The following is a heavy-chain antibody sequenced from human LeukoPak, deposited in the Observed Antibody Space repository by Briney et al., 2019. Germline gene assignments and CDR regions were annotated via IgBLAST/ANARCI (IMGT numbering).Heavy chain of an antibody. J-gene: IGHJ4*02. Sequence: PSETLSLTCTVSGGSISSSNYFWAWIRQPPEKGLEWIGSIYYGGSTYYNPSLKSRVTISVDTSKNQFSLKLSSVTAADTAVYYCARHFGSGSYYHFDYWGQGTLVTVSS. CDR2: IYYGGST. CDR3: ARHFGSGSYYHFDY. V-gene: IGHV4-39*01. CDR1: GGSISSSNYF. D-gene: IGHD3-10*01.